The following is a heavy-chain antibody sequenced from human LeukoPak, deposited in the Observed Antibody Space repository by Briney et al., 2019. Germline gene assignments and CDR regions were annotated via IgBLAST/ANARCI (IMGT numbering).Heavy chain of an antibody. CDR3: AKGDHSSSFLSMGY. V-gene: IGHV3-23*01. J-gene: IGHJ4*02. D-gene: IGHD6-6*01. CDR2: ISGSGGST. CDR1: GFTFSSYA. Sequence: PGGSLRLSCAASGFTFSSYAMSWVRQAPGKGLEWVSAISGSGGSTYYADSVKGRFTISRDNSKNTLYLQMNSLRAEDTAVYYCAKGDHSSSFLSMGYWGQGTLVAVSS.